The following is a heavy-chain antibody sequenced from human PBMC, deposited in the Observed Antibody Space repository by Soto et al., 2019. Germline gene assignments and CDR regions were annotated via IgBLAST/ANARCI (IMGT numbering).Heavy chain of an antibody. J-gene: IGHJ6*02. D-gene: IGHD6-6*01. CDR2: IYDSGST. CDR1: GDSISRGGYS. Sequence: LSLTCAVSGDSISRGGYSWTWIRQPPGKALEWIGNIYDSGSTSYNPSLKSRVTISVDRSKNQFSLKLTSVTAADTAVYFCARGSSSYYDYGMDVWGQGTTVTVSS. CDR3: ARGSSSYYDYGMDV. V-gene: IGHV4-30-2*01.